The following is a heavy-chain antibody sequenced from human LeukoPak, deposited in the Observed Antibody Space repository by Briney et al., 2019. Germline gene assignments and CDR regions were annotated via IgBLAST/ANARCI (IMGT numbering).Heavy chain of an antibody. CDR2: IFSGGST. V-gene: IGHV3-53*01. D-gene: IGHD4-17*01. Sequence: PGGSLRLSCAASGFTVSSNYMSWVRQAPGKGLEWVSIIFSGGSTYYADSVKGRFTISRDNSKNTLYLQMNSLRAEDTAVYYCAREAVTRSYFDYWGQGFLATVSS. J-gene: IGHJ4*02. CDR1: GFTVSSNY. CDR3: AREAVTRSYFDY.